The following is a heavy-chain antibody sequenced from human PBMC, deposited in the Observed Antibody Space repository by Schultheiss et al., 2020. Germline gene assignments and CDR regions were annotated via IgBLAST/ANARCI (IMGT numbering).Heavy chain of an antibody. J-gene: IGHJ3*02. CDR3: ERTRGSAPGGMAFDI. CDR2: TTHSGST. V-gene: IGHV4-4*02. D-gene: IGHD2-2*01. Sequence: SETLSLTCAVSADSISGTKWWSWFRQPPGKGLEWIGETTHSGSTNYNPSLKSRVIIPVDKSKNQFSLRLSSVTAADTAVYYCERTRGSAPGGMAFDIWGKGTMVTVAS. CDR1: ADSISGTKW.